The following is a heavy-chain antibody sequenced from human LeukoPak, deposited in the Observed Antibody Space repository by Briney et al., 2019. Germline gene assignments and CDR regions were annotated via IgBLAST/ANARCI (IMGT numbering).Heavy chain of an antibody. D-gene: IGHD4-23*01. J-gene: IGHJ4*02. CDR1: GFTFSSYG. Sequence: GGSLRLSCAASGFTFSSYGMHWVRQAPGKGLEWVAFIRYDGSNKYYADSVKGRFTISRDNSKNTLYLQMNSLKTEDTAVYYCTTDSLFYGANSGREDYWGQGTLVTVSS. CDR3: TTDSLFYGANSGREDY. V-gene: IGHV3-30*02. CDR2: IRYDGSNK.